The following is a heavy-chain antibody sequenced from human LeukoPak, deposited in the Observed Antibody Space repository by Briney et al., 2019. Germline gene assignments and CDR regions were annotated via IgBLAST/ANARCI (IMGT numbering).Heavy chain of an antibody. CDR2: IYASGST. CDR1: GGSISSGSYY. Sequence: SETLSLTCTVSGGSISSGSYYWSWIRQPAGKGLEWIGRIYASGSTNYNPSLKSRVTISVDTSKNQLSLKLSSVTAADTAVYYCAGAPAGSLEWLSHFDYWGQGTLVTVSS. CDR3: AGAPAGSLEWLSHFDY. J-gene: IGHJ4*02. V-gene: IGHV4-61*02. D-gene: IGHD3-3*01.